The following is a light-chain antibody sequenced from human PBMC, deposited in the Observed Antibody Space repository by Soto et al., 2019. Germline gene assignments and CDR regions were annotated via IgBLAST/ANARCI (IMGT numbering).Light chain of an antibody. CDR2: AAS. J-gene: IGKJ1*01. CDR1: QGISSY. V-gene: IGKV1-8*01. CDR3: QQYYSYPWT. Sequence: AIGMTQFPSSFSASTGDRVTITCRASQGISSYLAWYQQKPGKAPKLLIYAASTLQSGVPSRFSGSGSGTDFTLTISCLQSEDFATYYCQQYYSYPWTFGQGTKVDIK.